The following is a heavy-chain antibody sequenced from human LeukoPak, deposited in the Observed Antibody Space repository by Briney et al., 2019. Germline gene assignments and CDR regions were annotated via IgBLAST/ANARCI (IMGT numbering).Heavy chain of an antibody. V-gene: IGHV1-69*13. CDR1: GGTFSSYA. CDR2: IIPIFGTA. Sequence: GASVKVSCKASGGTFSSYAISWVRQAPGQGLEWMGGIIPIFGTANYAQKSQGRVTITADESTSTAYMELSSLRSEDTAVYYCATHKGIAVAGTFDYWGQGTLVTVSS. D-gene: IGHD6-19*01. CDR3: ATHKGIAVAGTFDY. J-gene: IGHJ4*02.